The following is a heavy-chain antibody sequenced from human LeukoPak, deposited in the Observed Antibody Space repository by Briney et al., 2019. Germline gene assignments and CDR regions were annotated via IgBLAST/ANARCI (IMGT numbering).Heavy chain of an antibody. V-gene: IGHV3-66*01. CDR1: GFTVSSNY. D-gene: IGHD3-10*01. Sequence: GGSLRLSCAASGFTVSSNYMSWVRQAPGKGLEWVSVIYSGGSTYYADSVKGRFTISRDNSKNTLYLQMNSLRDEDTAVYYCARMRYYGSGNLDYWGQGTLVTVSS. J-gene: IGHJ4*02. CDR3: ARMRYYGSGNLDY. CDR2: IYSGGST.